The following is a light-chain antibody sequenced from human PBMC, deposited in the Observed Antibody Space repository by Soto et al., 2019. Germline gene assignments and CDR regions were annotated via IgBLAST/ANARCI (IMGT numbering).Light chain of an antibody. CDR2: LNSDGSH. Sequence: QPVLTQSPSASASLGASVKLTCTLSSGHSSYAIAWHQQQPEKGPRYLMKLNSDGSHSKGDGIPDRFSGSSSGAERYLTISSLLSEDAADYYCQTWGTGGVFGGGTKVTVL. CDR1: SGHSSYA. CDR3: QTWGTGGV. V-gene: IGLV4-69*01. J-gene: IGLJ2*01.